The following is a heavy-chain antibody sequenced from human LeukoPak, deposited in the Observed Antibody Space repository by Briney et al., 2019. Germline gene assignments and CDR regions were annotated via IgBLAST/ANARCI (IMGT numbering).Heavy chain of an antibody. J-gene: IGHJ4*02. CDR2: INHSGGT. Sequence: SETLSLTCAVYGGSFSGYYWSWIRQPPGKGLEWIGEINHSGGTNYNSSLKSRVTISVDTSKNQFSLNLTSVTAADTAVYYCARGLRNDYWGQGTLVTVSS. CDR3: ARGLRNDY. V-gene: IGHV4-34*01. D-gene: IGHD1-14*01. CDR1: GGSFSGYY.